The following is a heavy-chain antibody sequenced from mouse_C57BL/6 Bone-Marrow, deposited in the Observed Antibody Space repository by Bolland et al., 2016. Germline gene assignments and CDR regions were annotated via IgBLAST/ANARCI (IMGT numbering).Heavy chain of an antibody. J-gene: IGHJ3*01. CDR3: ANYDGYYPFAY. CDR2: NGGT. V-gene: IGHV1-18*01. D-gene: IGHD2-3*01. Sequence: NGGTIYNQKFKGKATLTVDKSSSTAYMELRSLTSEDTAVYYCANYDGYYPFAYWGQGTLV.